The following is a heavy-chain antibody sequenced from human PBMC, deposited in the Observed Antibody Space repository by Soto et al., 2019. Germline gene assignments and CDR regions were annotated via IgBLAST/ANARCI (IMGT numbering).Heavy chain of an antibody. Sequence: QLVESGGGLVQPGRSLRLSCAASGFTFDDYAMHWVRQVPGKGLEWGSGLRWSGSNIRYADFVKGRFTISRDNAKNSLYLQMTTLRPEDTALYYCVKDMQGDTVVTVDVTRLNVFHRWGQGTLVTVSS. J-gene: IGHJ1*01. CDR3: VKDMQGDTVVTVDVTRLNVFHR. CDR2: LRWSGSNI. D-gene: IGHD4-4*01. V-gene: IGHV3-9*01. CDR1: GFTFDDYA.